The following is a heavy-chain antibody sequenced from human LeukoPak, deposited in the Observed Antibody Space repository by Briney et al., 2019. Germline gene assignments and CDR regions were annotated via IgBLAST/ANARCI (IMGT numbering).Heavy chain of an antibody. CDR3: ARGRYNWNYKYYFDY. J-gene: IGHJ4*02. D-gene: IGHD1-7*01. CDR2: INPNSGGT. V-gene: IGHV1-2*02. Sequence: GASVKVSCKASGYTFTGYYIHRVRQAPGQGLEWMGWINPNSGGTNNAQKFQGRVTMTRDTSISTAYMELSRLRSDDTAVYYCARGRYNWNYKYYFDYWGQGTLVTVSS. CDR1: GYTFTGYY.